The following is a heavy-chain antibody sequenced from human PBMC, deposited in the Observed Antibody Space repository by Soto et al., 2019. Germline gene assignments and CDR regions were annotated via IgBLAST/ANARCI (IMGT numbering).Heavy chain of an antibody. CDR3: ARDLYSSSSGYWFDP. CDR1: GYTFTGYY. D-gene: IGHD6-6*01. J-gene: IGHJ5*02. CDR2: INPNSGGT. V-gene: IGHV1-2*02. Sequence: GASVKVSCKASGYTFTGYYMHWVRQAPGQGLEWMGWINPNSGGTNYAQKFQGRVTMTRDTSISTAYMELSRLRSDDTAVYYCARDLYSSSSGYWFDPWGQGALVTVS.